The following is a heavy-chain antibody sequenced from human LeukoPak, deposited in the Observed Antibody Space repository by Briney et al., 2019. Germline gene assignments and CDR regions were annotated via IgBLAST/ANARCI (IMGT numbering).Heavy chain of an antibody. J-gene: IGHJ5*02. CDR1: GYTFISYY. CDR3: AASSGYYYFWFDP. V-gene: IGHV1-46*01. Sequence: ASVKVSCKASGYTFISYYMHWVRQAPGQGLEWMGIINPSGGSTSYAQKFQGRVTMTRDTSTSTVYMELSSLRSEDTAVYYCAASSGYYYFWFDPWGQGTLVTVSS. CDR2: INPSGGST. D-gene: IGHD3-22*01.